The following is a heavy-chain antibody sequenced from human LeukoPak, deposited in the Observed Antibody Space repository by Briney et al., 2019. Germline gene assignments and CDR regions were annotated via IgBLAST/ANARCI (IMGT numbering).Heavy chain of an antibody. Sequence: SVKVSCKASGGTFSSYAISWVRQAPGQGLEWMGGIIPIFGTANYAQKFQGRVTITADESTSTAYMELSSLRSEDTAVYYCARGFLRRYYYYYMDVWGKGTTVTVSS. J-gene: IGHJ6*03. CDR3: ARGFLRRYYYYYMDV. V-gene: IGHV1-69*13. CDR1: GGTFSSYA. CDR2: IIPIFGTA.